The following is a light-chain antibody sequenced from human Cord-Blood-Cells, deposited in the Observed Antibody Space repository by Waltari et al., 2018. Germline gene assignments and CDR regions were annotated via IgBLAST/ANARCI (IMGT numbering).Light chain of an antibody. CDR3: QQYYSTPLT. J-gene: IGKJ4*01. V-gene: IGKV4-1*01. CDR2: WAS. Sequence: DIVMTQSPDSLAVSLGERATINCKSSQSVLYSSNNKNYLAWYQQKPGQPPKLLIYWASPRESVVADRFSCRGSETNFTLTISSLQAEYVAVYYCQQYYSTPLTFGGGTKVEI. CDR1: QSVLYSSNNKNY.